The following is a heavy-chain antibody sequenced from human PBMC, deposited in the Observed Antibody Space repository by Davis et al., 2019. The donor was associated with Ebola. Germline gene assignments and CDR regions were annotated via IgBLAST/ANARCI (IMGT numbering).Heavy chain of an antibody. V-gene: IGHV1-8*01. CDR2: MNPNSGNT. CDR1: GYTFTSYD. D-gene: IGHD3-3*01. Sequence: AASVKVSCKASGYTFTSYDINWVRQATGQGLEWMGWMNPNSGNTGYAQKFQGRVTMTRNTSISTAYMELSSLRSEDTAVYYCARGPFWNHYYFDSWGQGTLVTVSS. CDR3: ARGPFWNHYYFDS. J-gene: IGHJ4*02.